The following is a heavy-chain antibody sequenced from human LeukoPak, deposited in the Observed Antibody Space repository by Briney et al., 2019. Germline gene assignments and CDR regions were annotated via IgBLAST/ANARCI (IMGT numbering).Heavy chain of an antibody. D-gene: IGHD1-26*01. CDR2: ISGSGGST. CDR3: AKDGELLRHFDY. Sequence: GGSLRLSCAASGFTFSSYVMSWVRQAPGKGLEWVSSISGSGGSTYYADSVKGRFTISRDNSKNTLYLQMNSLRAEDTAVYYCAKDGELLRHFDYWGQGTLVTVSS. CDR1: GFTFSSYV. J-gene: IGHJ4*02. V-gene: IGHV3-23*01.